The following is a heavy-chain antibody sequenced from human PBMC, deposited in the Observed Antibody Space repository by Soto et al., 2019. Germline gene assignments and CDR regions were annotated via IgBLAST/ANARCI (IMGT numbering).Heavy chain of an antibody. CDR3: TRGYCYNNVCLIDY. CDR1: GFTFDSYQ. Sequence: GGSLRLSCAASGFTFDSYQMSWVRQAPGKGLEWLSYIRNDGGTTYDADSVKGRFTVSRDNAKNSMYLQMKSLRVEDTGVYDCTRGYCYNNVCLIDYGGQGTLVTVSS. J-gene: IGHJ4*02. V-gene: IGHV3-48*03. D-gene: IGHD2-8*01. CDR2: IRNDGGTT.